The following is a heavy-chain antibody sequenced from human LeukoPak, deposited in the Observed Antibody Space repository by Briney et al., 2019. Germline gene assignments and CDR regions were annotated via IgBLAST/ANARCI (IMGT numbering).Heavy chain of an antibody. J-gene: IGHJ4*02. V-gene: IGHV3-53*01. CDR1: GFTFSSNY. CDR2: IYSGGST. Sequence: PGGSLRLSCAASGFTFSSNYMSWVRQAPGKGLEWVSVIYSGGSTYYADSVKGRFITSRDNSKYTLYLQMNSLRAEDTAVYYCAIRGENDSTGSRTDYWGQGTLVTVSS. CDR3: AIRGENDSTGSRTDY. D-gene: IGHD3-22*01.